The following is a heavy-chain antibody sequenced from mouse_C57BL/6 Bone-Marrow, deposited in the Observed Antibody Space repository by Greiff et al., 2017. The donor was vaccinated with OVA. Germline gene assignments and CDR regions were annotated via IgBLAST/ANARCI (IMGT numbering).Heavy chain of an antibody. Sequence: EVQGVESGGGLVKPGGSLKLSCAASGFTFSSYAMSWVRQTPEKRLEWVATISDGGSYTYYPDNVKGRFTISRDNAKNNLYLQMSHLKSEDTAMYYCARVLYYFDYWGQGTTLTVSS. CDR3: ARVLYYFDY. CDR1: GFTFSSYA. V-gene: IGHV5-4*01. J-gene: IGHJ2*01. CDR2: ISDGGSYT.